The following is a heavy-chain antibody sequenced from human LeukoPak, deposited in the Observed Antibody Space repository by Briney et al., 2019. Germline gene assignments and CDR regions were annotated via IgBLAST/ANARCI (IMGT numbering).Heavy chain of an antibody. CDR1: TSTFSNYW. CDR3: ARDRGLSGYDLCDY. J-gene: IGHJ4*02. CDR2: IKHDGSEK. V-gene: IGHV3-7*01. D-gene: IGHD5-12*01. Sequence: PGGSLRLSCAASTSTFSNYWMNWVRQAPGKGLEWVATIKHDGSEKHYVDSVEGRFTISRDNAMNSLYLQMNSLRAEDTAVYYCARDRGLSGYDLCDYWGQGTLVTVSS.